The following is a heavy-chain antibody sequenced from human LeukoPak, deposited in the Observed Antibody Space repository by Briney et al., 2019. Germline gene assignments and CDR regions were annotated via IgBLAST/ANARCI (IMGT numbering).Heavy chain of an antibody. D-gene: IGHD3-3*01. CDR1: GFTFSSYS. V-gene: IGHV3-30*02. J-gene: IGHJ4*02. Sequence: GGSLRLSCAASGFTFSSYSMNWVRQAPGKGLEWVAFIRYDGSNKYYADSVKGRFTISRDNSKNALYLQMNSLRAEDTAVYYCAKPTIFGVVIIGYWGQGTLVTVSS. CDR2: IRYDGSNK. CDR3: AKPTIFGVVIIGY.